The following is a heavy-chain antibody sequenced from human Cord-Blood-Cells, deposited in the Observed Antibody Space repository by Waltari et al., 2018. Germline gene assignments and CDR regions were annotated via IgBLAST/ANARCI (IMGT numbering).Heavy chain of an antibody. CDR3: ASYSVNGVESG. CDR2: INQSEST. V-gene: IGHV4-34*01. Sequence: QVQLQQWGAGLLKPSETLSLTCAVYGGSFSGYYWSWIRQPPGQGLAWIGEINQSESTKYTPSLKSRVTISVDTSKSQFSLKLSSVTAADTAVYYCASYSVNGVESGWGQGTLVTVSS. CDR1: GGSFSGYY. J-gene: IGHJ4*02. D-gene: IGHD2-15*01.